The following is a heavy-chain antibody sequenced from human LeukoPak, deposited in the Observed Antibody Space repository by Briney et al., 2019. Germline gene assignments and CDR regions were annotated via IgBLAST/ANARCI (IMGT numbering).Heavy chain of an antibody. D-gene: IGHD2-15*01. Sequence: SETLSLTCTVSGYSISSGYYWGWIRQPPGKGLEWIGSNYHSGSTNYNPSLKSRVTISVDTSKNQFSLKLSSVTAADTAVYYCARAPESRYCSGGSCYRAGAFDIWGQGTMVTVSS. CDR2: NYHSGST. CDR1: GYSISSGYY. CDR3: ARAPESRYCSGGSCYRAGAFDI. V-gene: IGHV4-38-2*02. J-gene: IGHJ3*02.